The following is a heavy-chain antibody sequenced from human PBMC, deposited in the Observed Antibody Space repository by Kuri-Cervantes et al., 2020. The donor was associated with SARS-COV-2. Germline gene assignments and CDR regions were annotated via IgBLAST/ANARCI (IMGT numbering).Heavy chain of an antibody. D-gene: IGHD2-2*02. CDR2: INHSGST. Sequence: SETLSLTCAVYGGSFSGYYWSWIRQPPGKGLEWIGEINHSGSTNYNPSLKSRVTISVDTSKNQFSLKLSSVTAADTAVYYCARGSPYCSSTSCYMEVYYFDYWGQGTRVTVSS. J-gene: IGHJ4*02. CDR3: ARGSPYCSSTSCYMEVYYFDY. CDR1: GGSFSGYY. V-gene: IGHV4-34*01.